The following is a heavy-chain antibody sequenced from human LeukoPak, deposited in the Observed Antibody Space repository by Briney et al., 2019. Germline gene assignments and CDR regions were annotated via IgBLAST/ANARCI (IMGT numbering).Heavy chain of an antibody. J-gene: IGHJ4*02. CDR2: IWYDGSNR. D-gene: IGHD3-22*01. V-gene: IGHV3-33*01. CDR1: GFTFSSYG. Sequence: GGSLRLSCAASGFTFSSYGMHWVRQAPGKGLEWVAVIWYDGSNRYYADSVKGRFTSSRDNSKNTLYLQMNSLRAEDTAVYYCARESPPRYYYDSSGYLDYWGQGTLVTVSS. CDR3: ARESPPRYYYDSSGYLDY.